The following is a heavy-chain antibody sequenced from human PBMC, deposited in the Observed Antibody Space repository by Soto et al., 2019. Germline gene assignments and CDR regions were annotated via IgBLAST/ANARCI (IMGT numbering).Heavy chain of an antibody. CDR2: IWCDGSNK. J-gene: IGHJ4*02. CDR1: GFTFSSYG. Sequence: QVQLVESGGGVVQPGRSLRLSCAASGFTFSSYGMHWVRQAPGKGLEWVAVIWCDGSNKYYADSVKGRLTISRDNSKNTLYLQMNSLRAEDTAVYYCARDMEGSSYFDYWGQGTLVTVSS. CDR3: ARDMEGSSYFDY. D-gene: IGHD6-6*01. V-gene: IGHV3-33*01.